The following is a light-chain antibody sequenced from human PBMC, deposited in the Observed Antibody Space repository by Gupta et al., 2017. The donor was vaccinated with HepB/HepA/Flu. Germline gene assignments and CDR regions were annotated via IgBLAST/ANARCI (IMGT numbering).Light chain of an antibody. CDR3: SSYTSSYTLV. V-gene: IGLV2-14*01. J-gene: IGLJ1*01. Sequence: QSALTQPASVSGSPGQTITISCTGTSSDVGADNYVSCYQQLPGKAPKLMIYDVTNRPAGVSNRFSGSKSGNTASLTISGLQAEDEADYYCSSYTSSYTLVFGTGTKLTVL. CDR1: SSDVGADNY. CDR2: DVT.